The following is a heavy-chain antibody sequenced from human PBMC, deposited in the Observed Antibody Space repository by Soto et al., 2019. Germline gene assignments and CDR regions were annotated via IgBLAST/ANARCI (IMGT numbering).Heavy chain of an antibody. J-gene: IGHJ5*02. V-gene: IGHV1-18*04. CDR2: ISAYNGNT. CDR3: ATASYYGEDGAWFVP. CDR1: GYTFTSYG. Sequence: ASVKVSCKASGYTFTSYGISWVRQAPGQGLEWIGWISAYNGNTNYAQKLQGRVTVTTDTSTSTAYMELRSLRSDDTAVYYCATASYYGEDGAWFVPLGHETLVTVSS. D-gene: IGHD4-17*01.